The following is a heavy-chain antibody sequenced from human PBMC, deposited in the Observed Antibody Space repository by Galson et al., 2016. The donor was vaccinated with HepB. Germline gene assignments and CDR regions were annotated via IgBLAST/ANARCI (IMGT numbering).Heavy chain of an antibody. Sequence: SLRLSCAASGFTLSDSYVDWVRQAPGKGLEWVARSRNKANGFITDYAASVKGRFTLSRDDSQNSVYLQMSSLKTEDTAMYYCARAAGGFDLWGRGTLVTVSS. CDR1: GFTLSDSY. J-gene: IGHJ2*01. CDR3: ARAAGGFDL. D-gene: IGHD1-14*01. V-gene: IGHV3-72*01. CDR2: SRNKANGFIT.